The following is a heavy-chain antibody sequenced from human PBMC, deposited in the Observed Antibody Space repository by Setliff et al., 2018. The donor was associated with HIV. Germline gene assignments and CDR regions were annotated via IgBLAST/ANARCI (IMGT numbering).Heavy chain of an antibody. CDR2: IDPSDSYT. CDR3: ARRSTAVAGTPYYYYMDV. V-gene: IGHV5-10-1*01. Sequence: GESLKISCKGSGYSLTSYWISWVRQMPGKGLEWMGRIDPSDSYTNYSPSFQGHVTISADKSISTAYLQWSSLKASDTAMYYCARRSTAVAGTPYYYYMDVWGKGTTVTVSS. CDR1: GYSLTSYW. D-gene: IGHD6-19*01. J-gene: IGHJ6*03.